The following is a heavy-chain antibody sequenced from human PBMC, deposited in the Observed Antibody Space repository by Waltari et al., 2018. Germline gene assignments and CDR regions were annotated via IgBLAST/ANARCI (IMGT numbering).Heavy chain of an antibody. CDR1: GFTFSSYG. J-gene: IGHJ4*02. D-gene: IGHD4-17*01. Sequence: QVQLVESGGGVVQPGGSLRLSCVASGFTFSSYGMHWVRQAPGRGLEWVAFIRYDGSNKYYVDSVKGRFTISRDNSKNTLYLQMNSLRPEDTAVYYCARPFLYGDYVHFDYWGQGTLVTVSS. V-gene: IGHV3-30*02. CDR3: ARPFLYGDYVHFDY. CDR2: IRYDGSNK.